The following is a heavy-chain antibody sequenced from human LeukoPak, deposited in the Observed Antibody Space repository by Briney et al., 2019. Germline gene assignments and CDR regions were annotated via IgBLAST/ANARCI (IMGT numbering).Heavy chain of an antibody. Sequence: SVKVSCKASGGTFSSYAISWVRQAPGQGLEWMGGIIPIFGTANYAQKFQGRVTITTDESTSTAYMELSSLRSEDTAVYYCARDRDCSSTSRYSWYFDLWGRGTLVTVSS. CDR2: IIPIFGTA. J-gene: IGHJ2*01. V-gene: IGHV1-69*05. CDR3: ARDRDCSSTSRYSWYFDL. CDR1: GGTFSSYA. D-gene: IGHD2-2*02.